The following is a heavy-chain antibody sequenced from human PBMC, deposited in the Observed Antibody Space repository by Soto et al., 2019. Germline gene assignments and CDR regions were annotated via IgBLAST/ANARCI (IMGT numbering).Heavy chain of an antibody. D-gene: IGHD5-12*01. Sequence: QVQLQESGPGLVKPSQTLSLTCTVSGGSISSGGYYWSWVRQHPGKGLEWIGYIYYSGSTYYNPSLKSRVTISVDTSKNQFSLKLSSVTAADTAVYYCAASCVACGGFNYYGMDVWGQGTTVTVSS. J-gene: IGHJ6*02. CDR2: IYYSGST. V-gene: IGHV4-31*03. CDR1: GGSISSGGYY. CDR3: AASCVACGGFNYYGMDV.